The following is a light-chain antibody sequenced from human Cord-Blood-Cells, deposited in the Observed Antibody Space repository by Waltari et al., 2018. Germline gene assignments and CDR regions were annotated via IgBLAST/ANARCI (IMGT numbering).Light chain of an antibody. J-gene: IGLJ1*01. CDR2: QGS. CDR3: QAWDSSTYV. CDR1: KLGDKY. V-gene: IGLV3-1*01. Sequence: SYELTQPPSVSVSPGQTASITCSGDKLGDKYHCWYQQKPGQSPVLVIYQGSKRPSGIPERFAGSNSGNTATLTISGTQAMDEADYYCQAWDSSTYVFGTGTKVTVL.